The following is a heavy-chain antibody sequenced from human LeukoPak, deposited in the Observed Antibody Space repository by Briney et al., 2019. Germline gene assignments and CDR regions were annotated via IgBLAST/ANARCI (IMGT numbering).Heavy chain of an antibody. J-gene: IGHJ5*02. CDR1: GFTFNDYY. Sequence: GGSLRLSCAASGFTFNDYYMSWIRQAPGKGLEWLSYINIGGTNTHCADSVKGRFTISRDNAKKSLYLEMNNLRAEDTAAYYCATDGAGFDTWGQGVLVTVSS. CDR2: INIGGTNT. CDR3: ATDGAGFDT. V-gene: IGHV3-11*01.